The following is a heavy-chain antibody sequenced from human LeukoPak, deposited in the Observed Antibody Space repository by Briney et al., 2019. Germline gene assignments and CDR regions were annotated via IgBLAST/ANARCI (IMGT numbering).Heavy chain of an antibody. CDR3: ARTGYYYYYMDV. V-gene: IGHV1-8*03. CDR2: MNPNSGNT. D-gene: IGHD1-1*01. Sequence: ASVKVSCKASGYTFTSYGISWVRQATGQGLEWMGWMNPNSGNTGYAQKFQGRVTITRNTSISTAYMELSSLRSEDTAVYYCARTGYYYYYMDVWGKGTTVTVSS. CDR1: GYTFTSYG. J-gene: IGHJ6*03.